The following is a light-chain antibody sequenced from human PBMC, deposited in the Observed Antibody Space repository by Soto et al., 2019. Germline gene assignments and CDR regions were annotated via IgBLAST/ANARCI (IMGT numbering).Light chain of an antibody. Sequence: DIQMTQSPASLSASVGDRVTITCRANQGIANYLAWFQQKPGKVPKILISAASTLQSGVPSRFSAAGTGTEFTPTISSLQPEDVATDYCLKYNGAPWTFGQGNEV. CDR2: AAS. J-gene: IGKJ1*01. CDR1: QGIANY. V-gene: IGKV1-27*01. CDR3: LKYNGAPWT.